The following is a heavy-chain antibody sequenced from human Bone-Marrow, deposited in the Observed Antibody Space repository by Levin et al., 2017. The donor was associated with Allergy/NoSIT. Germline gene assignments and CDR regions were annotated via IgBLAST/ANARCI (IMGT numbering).Heavy chain of an antibody. CDR3: ARGSGFSGFGDNAFDL. CDR1: GGTFNTYA. Sequence: ASVKVSCKDSGGTFNTYAMNWVRQAPGQGLEWMGRFIPILGISNYAQKFQGRVTISADKSTNTAFMELSSLKSEDTAIYYCARGSGFSGFGDNAFDLWGQGTVVTVSS. V-gene: IGHV1-69*04. D-gene: IGHD5-12*01. J-gene: IGHJ3*01. CDR2: FIPILGIS.